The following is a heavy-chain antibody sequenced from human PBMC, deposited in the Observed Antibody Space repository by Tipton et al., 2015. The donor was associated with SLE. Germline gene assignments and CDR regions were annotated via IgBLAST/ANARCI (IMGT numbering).Heavy chain of an antibody. CDR1: GGSFSDYY. CDR3: ARINVPTAMDFYYYYMDV. Sequence: TLSLTCAVYGGSFSDYYWSWIRQTPGEGLEWIGEISHTGGTNYNPSLESRVTMSVDTSKNQFSLKLSSVTAADTAQYYCARINVPTAMDFYYYYMDVWGNGTTVTVSS. J-gene: IGHJ6*03. D-gene: IGHD2-2*01. V-gene: IGHV4-34*10. CDR2: ISHTGGT.